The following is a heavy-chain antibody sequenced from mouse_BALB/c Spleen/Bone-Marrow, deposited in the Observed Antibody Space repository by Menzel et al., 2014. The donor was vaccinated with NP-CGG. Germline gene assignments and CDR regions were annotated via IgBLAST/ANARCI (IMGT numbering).Heavy chain of an antibody. CDR3: AFNSYWFFDV. CDR1: GYTFRSYW. V-gene: IGHV1-9*01. CDR2: ILPGSGST. Sequence: GQLQESGAELMKPGASVKISCKATGYTFRSYWMEWVRQRPGHGLEWIGEILPGSGSTNHNEKFKGKATFTADTSSNTAYLQLSSLTSEDSAVYYCAFNSYWFFDVWGAGTTVTVSS. J-gene: IGHJ1*01.